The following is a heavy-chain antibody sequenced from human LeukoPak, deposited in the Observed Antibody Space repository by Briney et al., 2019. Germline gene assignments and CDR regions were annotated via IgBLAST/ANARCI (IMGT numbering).Heavy chain of an antibody. CDR2: ISSSSSYI. V-gene: IGHV3-21*01. CDR1: GFTFSSYS. CDR3: ARDFSWQPIDY. J-gene: IGHJ4*02. D-gene: IGHD6-13*01. Sequence: GGSLTLSCAASGFTFSSYSMNWVRQAPGKGLEWVSSISSSSSYIYYADSVKGRFTISRDNAKNSLYLQMNSLRAEDTAVYYCARDFSWQPIDYWGQGTLVTVSS.